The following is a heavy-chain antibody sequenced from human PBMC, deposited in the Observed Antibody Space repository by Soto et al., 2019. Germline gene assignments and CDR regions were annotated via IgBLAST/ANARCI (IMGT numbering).Heavy chain of an antibody. D-gene: IGHD2-15*01. Sequence: LSLTCTVSGGSVSSGSYYWSWIRQPPGKGLEWIGYIYYSGSTNYNPSLKSRVTISVDTSKNQFSLELSSVTAADTAVYYCARVVVDIVVVVAATGAWGMDVWGQGTTVTVSS. J-gene: IGHJ6*02. CDR3: ARVVVDIVVVVAATGAWGMDV. CDR2: IYYSGST. CDR1: GGSVSSGSYY. V-gene: IGHV4-61*01.